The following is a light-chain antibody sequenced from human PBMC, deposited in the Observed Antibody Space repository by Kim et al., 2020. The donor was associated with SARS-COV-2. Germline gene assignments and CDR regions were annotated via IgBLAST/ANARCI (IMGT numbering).Light chain of an antibody. CDR3: QQYGSYPYT. CDR1: QDFSGW. J-gene: IGKJ2*01. CDR2: KAS. Sequence: EIQMTQSPSTLSASVGDRVTITCRASQDFSGWLAWYQQKPEKAPKLLIYKASNLASGVPSSFSGSGSGTEFTLTISGLQPDDFATYFCQQYGSYPYTFGQGTKLEI. V-gene: IGKV1-5*03.